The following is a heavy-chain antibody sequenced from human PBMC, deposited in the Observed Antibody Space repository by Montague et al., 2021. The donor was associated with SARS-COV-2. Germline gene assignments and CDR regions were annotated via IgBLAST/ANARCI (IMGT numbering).Heavy chain of an antibody. CDR3: SRGYCGGGSCYVFDY. D-gene: IGHD2-15*01. J-gene: IGHJ4*02. Sequence: CAISGDSVSRHRAAWNWIRQSPGIGLEWLGRTYYRSKRYNDYAVXVEGRITINPDTSKNQFSLQLKSVTPEDTAVYYCSRGYCGGGSCYVFDYWGQGTLVTVSS. CDR2: TYYRSKRYN. V-gene: IGHV6-1*01. CDR1: GDSVSRHRAA.